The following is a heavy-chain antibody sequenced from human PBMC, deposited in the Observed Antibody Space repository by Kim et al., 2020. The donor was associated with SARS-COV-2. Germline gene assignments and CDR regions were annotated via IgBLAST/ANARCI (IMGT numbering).Heavy chain of an antibody. J-gene: IGHJ6*02. Sequence: ASVKVSCKASGYTFTSYAMNWVRQAPGQGLEWMGWINTNTGNPAYAQGFTGRFVFSLDTSVSTAYLQISSLTAEDTAVYYCARDEIQDYDILNGGGMDVWGQGATVTVSS. CDR3: ARDEIQDYDILNGGGMDV. CDR1: GYTFTSYA. D-gene: IGHD3-9*01. V-gene: IGHV7-4-1*02. CDR2: INTNTGNP.